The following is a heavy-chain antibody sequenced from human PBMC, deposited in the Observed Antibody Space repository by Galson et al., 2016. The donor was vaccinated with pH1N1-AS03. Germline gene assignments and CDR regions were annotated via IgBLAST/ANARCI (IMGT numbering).Heavy chain of an antibody. D-gene: IGHD1-26*01. CDR1: GFTFSIYA. V-gene: IGHV3-23*01. J-gene: IGHJ4*02. CDR2: ITGSGDST. Sequence: SLRLSCAASGFTFSIYAMHWVRQAPGKGLEWVSLITGSGDSTYYADSVRGRFTISRDNSKNTLYLQMNSLRAEDTAVNYCSKATGSYYGSEIFDYWGQGRLVTVSP. CDR3: SKATGSYYGSEIFDY.